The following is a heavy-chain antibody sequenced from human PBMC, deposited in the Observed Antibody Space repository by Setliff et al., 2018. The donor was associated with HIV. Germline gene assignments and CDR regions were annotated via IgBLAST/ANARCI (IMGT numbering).Heavy chain of an antibody. V-gene: IGHV1-18*01. CDR1: GYTFTSYG. D-gene: IGHD1-26*01. CDR2: ISAYTANT. J-gene: IGHJ4*02. CDR3: ARVRVGATPLDY. Sequence: ASVKVSCKASGYTFTSYGISWVRQAPGQGLEWMGWISAYTANTNYAQNLQGRVTLTTDTSTSTAYMELRSLRSDDTAVYYCARVRVGATPLDYWGQGTLVTVSS.